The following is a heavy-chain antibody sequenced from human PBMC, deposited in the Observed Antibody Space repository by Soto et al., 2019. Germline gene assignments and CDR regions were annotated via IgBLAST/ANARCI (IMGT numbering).Heavy chain of an antibody. CDR3: ARENKRYFDWLLNYHYSALDV. CDR1: GFDFSDYY. CDR2: ISNSGIII. J-gene: IGHJ6*02. V-gene: IGHV3-11*01. Sequence: GGSLRLSCAASGFDFSDYYMSWIRQAPGKGLEWISYISNSGIIIYYADSVKGRFTISRDNAKKSLYLQTNSLRAEDTAVYYCARENKRYFDWLLNYHYSALDVWGQGTTVTVSS. D-gene: IGHD3-9*01.